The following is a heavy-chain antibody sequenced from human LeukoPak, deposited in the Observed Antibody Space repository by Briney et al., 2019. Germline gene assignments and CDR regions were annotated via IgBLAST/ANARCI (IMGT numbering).Heavy chain of an antibody. CDR1: GYTFTTYA. CDR2: IIPNSGGT. V-gene: IGHV1-2*02. Sequence: ASVKVSCKASGYTFTTYAMNWVRQAPGQGLEWMGWIIPNSGGTNYAQKFQGRVTMTRDTSISTAYMKLSRLRSEDTAVYYCARGWGSTTWEAFDIWGQGTMVTVSS. D-gene: IGHD1-26*01. J-gene: IGHJ3*02. CDR3: ARGWGSTTWEAFDI.